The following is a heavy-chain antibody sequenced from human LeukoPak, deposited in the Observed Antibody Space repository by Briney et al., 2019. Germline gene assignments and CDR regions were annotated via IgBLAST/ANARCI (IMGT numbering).Heavy chain of an antibody. CDR3: ARDAATTVTTD. J-gene: IGHJ4*02. Sequence: ASVRVSCKTCGYTFTGFYLHWVRQAPGQGLESMGWINPNSGGTNYAQKFQGRVTMTRDTSISTAYMELRRLRSDDTAVYFCARDAATTVTTDWGQGTLVTLSS. CDR1: GYTFTGFY. D-gene: IGHD4-17*01. CDR2: INPNSGGT. V-gene: IGHV1-2*02.